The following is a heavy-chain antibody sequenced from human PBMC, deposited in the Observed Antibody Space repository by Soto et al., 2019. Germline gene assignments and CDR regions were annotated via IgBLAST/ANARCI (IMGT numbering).Heavy chain of an antibody. CDR3: AKGVLRFLEWCYFDY. CDR2: ISWNSGSI. Sequence: GGSLRLSCAASGFTFDDYAMHWVRQAPGKGLEWVSGISWNSGSIGYADSVKGRFTISRDNAKNSLYLQMNSLRAEDTALYYCAKGVLRFLEWCYFDYWGQGTLVTVS. J-gene: IGHJ4*02. CDR1: GFTFDDYA. V-gene: IGHV3-9*01. D-gene: IGHD3-3*01.